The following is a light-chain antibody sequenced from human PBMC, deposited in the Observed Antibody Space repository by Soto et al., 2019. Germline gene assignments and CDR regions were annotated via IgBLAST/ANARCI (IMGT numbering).Light chain of an antibody. Sequence: ETVLTQSPATLSLSPGDRAILSCRVSQSITTYLAWYQQKTGQAPKLLFYDASNRATGIPARFSASGSGTDFTLTISSLEPEDSAVYYCQQRSSWWTFGQGTKVEIK. CDR2: DAS. J-gene: IGKJ1*01. CDR3: QQRSSWWT. V-gene: IGKV3-11*01. CDR1: QSITTY.